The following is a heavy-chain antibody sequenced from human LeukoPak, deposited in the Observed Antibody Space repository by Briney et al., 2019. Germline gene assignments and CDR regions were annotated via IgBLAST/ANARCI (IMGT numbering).Heavy chain of an antibody. D-gene: IGHD1-14*01. Sequence: PGGSLRLSCAASGFTFSDYYMSWIRQAPGKGLEWVSYISSSGSTIYYADSVKGRFTISRDNAKNSLYLQMNSLRAEDTAVYYCARDPAHYYRTTKGGGDYWGQGTLVTVSS. J-gene: IGHJ4*02. CDR3: ARDPAHYYRTTKGGGDY. CDR2: ISSSGSTI. CDR1: GFTFSDYY. V-gene: IGHV3-11*04.